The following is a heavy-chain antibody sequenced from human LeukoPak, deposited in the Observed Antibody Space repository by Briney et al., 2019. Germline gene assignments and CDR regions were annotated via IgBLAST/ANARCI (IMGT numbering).Heavy chain of an antibody. J-gene: IGHJ4*02. CDR1: GFTFSNAW. Sequence: GGSLRLSCAASGFTFSNAWMSWVRQAPGKGLEWVGRIKSKTDGGTTDYAAPVKGRFTISRDDSKNTLYLQMNSLKTEDTAVYYCTTDRKSNWNDHLDYWGQGTLVTVSS. CDR2: IKSKTDGGTT. CDR3: TTDRKSNWNDHLDY. V-gene: IGHV3-15*01. D-gene: IGHD1-1*01.